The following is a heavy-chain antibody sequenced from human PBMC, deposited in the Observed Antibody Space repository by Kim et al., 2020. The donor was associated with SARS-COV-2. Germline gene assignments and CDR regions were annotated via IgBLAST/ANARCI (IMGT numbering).Heavy chain of an antibody. D-gene: IGHD3-10*01. Sequence: HSGSTNYNPALKSRVTISVDKSKNRFSLKLSSVTAADTAVYYCAEGFGGLWGQGTLVTVSS. CDR2: HSGST. J-gene: IGHJ4*02. CDR3: AEGFGGL. V-gene: IGHV4-4*02.